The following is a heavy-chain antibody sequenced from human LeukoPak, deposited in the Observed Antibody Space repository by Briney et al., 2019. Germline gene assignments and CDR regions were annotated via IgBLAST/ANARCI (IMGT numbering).Heavy chain of an antibody. Sequence: GGSLRLSCAASGFSVSTNYMSWVRQAPGKGLEWVSFIYSDGRTNYADSVKGRFTISRENSKNTLYLQMNSLRVEDTAVYYCARDSQYCSSGSCSPGASDIWGQGTMVTVSS. CDR3: ARDSQYCSSGSCSPGASDI. CDR1: GFSVSTNY. V-gene: IGHV3-53*01. D-gene: IGHD2-15*01. J-gene: IGHJ3*02. CDR2: IYSDGRT.